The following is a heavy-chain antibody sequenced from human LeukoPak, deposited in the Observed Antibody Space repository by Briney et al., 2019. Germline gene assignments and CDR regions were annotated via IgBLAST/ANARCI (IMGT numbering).Heavy chain of an antibody. CDR2: ISAYNGNT. V-gene: IGHV1-18*01. J-gene: IGHJ4*02. Sequence: GASVKVSCKASGYTFTSYGISWVRQAPGQGLEWMGWISAYNGNTNYAQELQGRVTTTTDTSTSTAYMELRSLRSDGTAVYYCARVPILVGATWSDYWGQGTLVTVSS. D-gene: IGHD1-26*01. CDR3: ARVPILVGATWSDY. CDR1: GYTFTSYG.